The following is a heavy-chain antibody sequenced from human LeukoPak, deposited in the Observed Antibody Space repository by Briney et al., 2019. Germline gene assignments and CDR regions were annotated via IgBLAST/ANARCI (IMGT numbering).Heavy chain of an antibody. V-gene: IGHV4-30-2*01. CDR3: ARGYYYGSLSGMDV. Sequence: SETLSLTCAVSGGSISSGGYSWSWIRQPPGKGLEWIGYIYHSGSTYYNPSLKSRVTISVDRSKNQFSLKLSSVTAADTAVYYCARGYYYGSLSGMDVWGKGTTATVSS. D-gene: IGHD3-10*01. CDR1: GGSISSGGYS. CDR2: IYHSGST. J-gene: IGHJ6*04.